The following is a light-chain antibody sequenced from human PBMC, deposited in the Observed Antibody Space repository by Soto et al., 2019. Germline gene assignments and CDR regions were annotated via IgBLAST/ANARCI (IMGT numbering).Light chain of an antibody. V-gene: IGKV2D-29*02. CDR2: EVS. J-gene: IGKJ5*01. CDR3: MQSTQLPPT. CDR1: QSLLHITGETF. Sequence: DVVMTQTPLSLSVAPGQPSSISCKASQSLLHITGETFLFWDLQKPGQSRQLLIYEVSTRVSGVPDRFSGSGSGTDFTLEISRVETDDVGIYYCMQSTQLPPTFGQGTRLETK.